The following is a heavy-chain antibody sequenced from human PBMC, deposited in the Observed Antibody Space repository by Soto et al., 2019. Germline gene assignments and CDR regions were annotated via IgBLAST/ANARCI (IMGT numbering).Heavy chain of an antibody. CDR3: ARGLRTGNYGMDV. J-gene: IGHJ6*02. CDR2: IIPMFETV. D-gene: IGHD2-15*01. CDR1: GGSFNNYA. Sequence: QEQLLQSGAEVRNPGSSVKVCCKASGGSFNNYAVSWVRQAPGQGLEWMGGIIPMFETVNYAQRFQGRLTIAADESTSTAYMELTSLTSADTAIYFCARGLRTGNYGMDVWAQGTTVTVSS. V-gene: IGHV1-69*01.